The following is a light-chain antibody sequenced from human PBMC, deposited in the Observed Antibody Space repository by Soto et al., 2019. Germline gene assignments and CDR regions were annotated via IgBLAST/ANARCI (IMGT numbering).Light chain of an antibody. CDR3: LQYGSSTHT. J-gene: IGKJ5*01. CDR2: GAS. Sequence: EIVLTQSPGTLSLSPGERATLSCRASQSVSSSYLAWYQQKHGQAPRLLIYGASSRATGIPDRFSGSGSGTDGTITISRLETEDCAVYYCLQYGSSTHTFGQGTRLEIK. V-gene: IGKV3-20*01. CDR1: QSVSSSY.